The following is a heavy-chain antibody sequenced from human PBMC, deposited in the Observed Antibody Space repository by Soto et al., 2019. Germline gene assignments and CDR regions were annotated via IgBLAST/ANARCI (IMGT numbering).Heavy chain of an antibody. J-gene: IGHJ4*02. CDR1: GYTFTSHA. V-gene: IGHV1-3*01. CDR2: INAGNGNT. CDR3: ARVAGYCSSTSCYTGYYFDY. D-gene: IGHD2-2*02. Sequence: GASVKVSCKASGYTFTSHAMHWVRQAPGQRLEWMGWINAGNGNTKYSQKFQGRVTITRDTSASTAYMELSSLRSEDTAVYYCARVAGYCSSTSCYTGYYFDYWGQGTLVTVSS.